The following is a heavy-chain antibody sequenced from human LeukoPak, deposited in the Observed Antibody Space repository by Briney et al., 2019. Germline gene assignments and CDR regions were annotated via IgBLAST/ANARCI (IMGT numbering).Heavy chain of an antibody. V-gene: IGHV1-18*01. CDR3: VKEGYDRGGYFGH. J-gene: IGHJ4*02. Sequence: ASVKVSCKASGYTFTKYGVSWVRQAPGQGLEWMGWISAYVDNTDYAPKFQGRIPVSKDSSTDTGHMELRSLRPDDTAIYYCVKEGYDRGGYFGHWGQGTLVTVSS. CDR1: GYTFTKYG. D-gene: IGHD3-22*01. CDR2: ISAYVDNT.